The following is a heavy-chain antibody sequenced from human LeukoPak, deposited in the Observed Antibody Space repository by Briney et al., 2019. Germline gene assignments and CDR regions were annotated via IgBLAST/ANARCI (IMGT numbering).Heavy chain of an antibody. J-gene: IGHJ4*02. V-gene: IGHV4-30-4*01. CDR2: IYYSGST. CDR1: GGSISSGDYY. Sequence: SETPSLTCTVSGGSISSGDYYWSWIRQPPGKGLEWIGYIYYSGSTYYNPSLKSRVTISVDTSKNQFSLKLSSVTAADTAVYYCARDDYYGSGISDYWGQGTLVTVSS. D-gene: IGHD3-10*01. CDR3: ARDDYYGSGISDY.